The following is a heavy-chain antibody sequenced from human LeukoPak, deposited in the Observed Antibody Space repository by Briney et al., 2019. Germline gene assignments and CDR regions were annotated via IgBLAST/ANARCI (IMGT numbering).Heavy chain of an antibody. V-gene: IGHV3-23*01. CDR2: ISGTGGAT. CDR1: GFTFSKYA. Sequence: PGGSLRLSCAASGFTFSKYAMSWVRQAPGKGLEWVSGISGTGGATYYADSVKGRFTISRDNSRNTLFLQMNSPRADDTAVYYCARGTTDIVAEISDAFDIWGQGTVVTVSS. CDR3: ARGTTDIVAEISDAFDI. D-gene: IGHD5-12*01. J-gene: IGHJ3*02.